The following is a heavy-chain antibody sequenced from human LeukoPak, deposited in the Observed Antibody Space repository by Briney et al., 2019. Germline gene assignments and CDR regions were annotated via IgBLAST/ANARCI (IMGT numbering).Heavy chain of an antibody. J-gene: IGHJ4*02. Sequence: GGSLRLSCTASGFTVSSFTMNWLRQAPGKGLEWVSSISSTSAYKYYADSVKGRFTISRDNAKDSLYLQMNSLRAEDTAVYYCARDLEYGETLMDFYYWGQGTLVTVSS. CDR2: ISSTSAYK. D-gene: IGHD4-17*01. CDR3: ARDLEYGETLMDFYY. CDR1: GFTVSSFT. V-gene: IGHV3-21*01.